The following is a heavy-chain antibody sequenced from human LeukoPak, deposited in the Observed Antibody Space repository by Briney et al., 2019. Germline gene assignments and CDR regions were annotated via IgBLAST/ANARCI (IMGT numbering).Heavy chain of an antibody. CDR2: INWNGSIT. V-gene: IGHV3-20*04. CDR3: ARAGLLWFRELLPHFDY. CDR1: GFIFDDYG. D-gene: IGHD3-10*01. J-gene: IGHJ4*02. Sequence: GGSLRLSCAASGFIFDDYGMSWVRQAPGKGLEWVSGINWNGSITGYADSVKGRFTISRDNAKNSLYLQMNSLRAEDTALYYCARAGLLWFRELLPHFDYWGQGTLVTVSS.